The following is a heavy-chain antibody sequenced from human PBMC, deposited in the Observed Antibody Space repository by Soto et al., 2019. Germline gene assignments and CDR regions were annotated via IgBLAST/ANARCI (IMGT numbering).Heavy chain of an antibody. CDR1: GGSISSGGYY. V-gene: IGHV4-31*03. Sequence: KPSETLSLTCTVSGGSISSGGYYWSWIRQHPGKGLEWIGYIYYSGSTYYNPSLKSRVTISVDTSKNQFSLKLSSVTAADTAVYYCARGSFQGSSFDYWGQGTLVTVSS. J-gene: IGHJ4*02. CDR2: IYYSGST. CDR3: ARGSFQGSSFDY. D-gene: IGHD6-13*01.